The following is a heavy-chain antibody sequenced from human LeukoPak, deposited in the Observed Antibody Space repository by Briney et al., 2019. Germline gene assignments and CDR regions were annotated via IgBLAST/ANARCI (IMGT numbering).Heavy chain of an antibody. CDR2: IYFSGTT. J-gene: IGHJ4*02. Sequence: SQTLSLTCTVSGVSISSGAYYWSWIRQLPGKGLEWIGYIYFSGTTYYNPSLESRLILSVDTSKNQFSLRLSSVTAADTAVYYCARDHVVGRLRYFDWLHERGVDYWGQGTLVTVSS. V-gene: IGHV4-31*03. D-gene: IGHD3-9*01. CDR3: ARDHVVGRLRYFDWLHERGVDY. CDR1: GVSISSGAYY.